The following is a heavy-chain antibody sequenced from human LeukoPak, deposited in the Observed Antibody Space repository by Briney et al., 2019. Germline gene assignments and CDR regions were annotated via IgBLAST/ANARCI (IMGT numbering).Heavy chain of an antibody. CDR3: ARGGSQVGAEHDAFDI. CDR2: ISSSSSYI. V-gene: IGHV3-21*01. J-gene: IGHJ3*02. CDR1: GFTFSSYS. Sequence: GGSLRLSCAASGFTFSSYSMNWVRQAPGKGLEWVSSISSSSSYIYYADSVKGRFTISRDNAKNSLYLQMNSLRAEDTAVYYCARGGSQVGAEHDAFDIWGQGTMVTVSS. D-gene: IGHD1-26*01.